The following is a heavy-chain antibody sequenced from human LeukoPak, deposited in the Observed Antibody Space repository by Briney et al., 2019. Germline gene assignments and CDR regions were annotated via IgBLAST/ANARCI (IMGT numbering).Heavy chain of an antibody. V-gene: IGHV4-34*01. CDR2: INHSGST. CDR1: GGSFSGYY. CDR3: ARGGRSSGWRGRGCYFDY. J-gene: IGHJ4*02. D-gene: IGHD6-19*01. Sequence: SETLSLTCAVYGGSFSGYYWSWIRQPPGKGLEWIGEINHSGSTNYNPSLKSRVTISVDTSKNQFSLKLSSVTAADTAVYYCARGGRSSGWRGRGCYFDYWGQGTLVTVSS.